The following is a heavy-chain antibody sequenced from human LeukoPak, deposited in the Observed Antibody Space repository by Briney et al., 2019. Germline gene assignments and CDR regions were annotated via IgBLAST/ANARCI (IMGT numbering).Heavy chain of an antibody. CDR3: ARGLRFGESPLYFDY. J-gene: IGHJ4*02. D-gene: IGHD3-10*01. CDR2: INPSGGST. Sequence: ASVKVSCKASGYTFTSYYMQWVRQAPGQGLEWMGIINPSGGSTSYAQKFQGRVTMTRDTSTSTVYMELSSLRSEDTAVYYCARGLRFGESPLYFDYWGQGTLVTVSS. CDR1: GYTFTSYY. V-gene: IGHV1-46*01.